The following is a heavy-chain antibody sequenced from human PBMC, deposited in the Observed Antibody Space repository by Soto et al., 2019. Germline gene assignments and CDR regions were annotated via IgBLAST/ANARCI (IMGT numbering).Heavy chain of an antibody. Sequence: LRLSCAASGFTFSSYWMHWVRQAPGRGLVCVSRINSDGSSTNYADSAKGRFTISRDNAKNTLYLQMNSLRAEDTAVYYCARAAGYDSSTYYFNIVDSWGQGTLVTVSS. J-gene: IGHJ4*02. CDR2: INSDGSST. CDR3: ARAAGYDSSTYYFNIVDS. V-gene: IGHV3-74*01. CDR1: GFTFSSYW. D-gene: IGHD3-22*01.